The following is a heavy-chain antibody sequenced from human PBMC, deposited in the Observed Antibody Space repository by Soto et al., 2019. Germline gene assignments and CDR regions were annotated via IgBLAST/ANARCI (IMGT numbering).Heavy chain of an antibody. V-gene: IGHV3-53*02. J-gene: IGHJ4*02. CDR3: ARGQIGTNPNHFDC. CDR2: IYSGGNT. CDR1: GFSVSDSY. D-gene: IGHD1-1*01. Sequence: EVQVVETGGGLIQPGGSLRLSCAVSGFSVSDSYVNWVRQAPGKGLEWVSGIYSGGNTYYVDSVKGRFTISRDSSQNTVFLQMNSLRAEDTAVYYCARGQIGTNPNHFDCWGQGTLVTVSS.